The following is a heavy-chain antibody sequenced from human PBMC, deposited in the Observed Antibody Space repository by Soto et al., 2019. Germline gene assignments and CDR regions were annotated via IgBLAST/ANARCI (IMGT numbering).Heavy chain of an antibody. CDR3: AILLKAAAGTRWNGMDG. J-gene: IGHJ6*02. CDR2: IIPIFGTA. Sequence: QVQLVQSGAEVKKPGSSVKVSCKASGGTFSSYAISWVRQAPGQGLEWMGGIIPIFGTAKYAQKFQGRVTITADESTSTAYVELSSLRSEDTAVYYCAILLKAAAGTRWNGMDGWGQGTTVTVSS. CDR1: GGTFSSYA. D-gene: IGHD6-13*01. V-gene: IGHV1-69*01.